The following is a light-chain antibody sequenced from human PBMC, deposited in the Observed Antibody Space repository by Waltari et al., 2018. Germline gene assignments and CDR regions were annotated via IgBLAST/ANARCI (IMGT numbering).Light chain of an antibody. J-gene: IGLJ3*02. CDR3: VLYMGGGIL. Sequence: QTVVTQEPSFSVSPGGTVTLTFGFRSGSVSTTYYPSWYQPTPGQAPRPLIYSTNTRSSGVPDRISGSILGNKAALTITGAQADDESDYYCVLYMGGGILFGGGTKLTVL. CDR1: SGSVSTTYY. V-gene: IGLV8-61*01. CDR2: STN.